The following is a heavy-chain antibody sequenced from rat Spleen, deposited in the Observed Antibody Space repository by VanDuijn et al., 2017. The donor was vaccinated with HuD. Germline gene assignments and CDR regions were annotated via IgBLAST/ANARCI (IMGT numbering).Heavy chain of an antibody. Sequence: QVQLKESGPGLVQPSQTLSLTCTVSGFSLTSNSVHWVRQPPGKGLEWMGGIWGDGSTDYNSALKSRRSISRDTSKSQVFLKMNSLQTDDTASYFCTRWGWELGFAYWGQGTLVTVSS. CDR3: TRWGWELGFAY. CDR1: GFSLTSNS. J-gene: IGHJ3*01. D-gene: IGHD5-1*01. V-gene: IGHV2-1*01. CDR2: IWGDGST.